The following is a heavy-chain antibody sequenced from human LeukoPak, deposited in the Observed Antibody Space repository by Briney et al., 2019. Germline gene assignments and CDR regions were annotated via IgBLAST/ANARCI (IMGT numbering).Heavy chain of an antibody. J-gene: IGHJ4*02. CDR2: IYYSGST. V-gene: IGHV4-39*01. Sequence: NPSETLSLTCTVSGGSISSSYYYWGWIRQPPGKGLEWIGSIYYSGSTYYNPSLKSRVTISVDTSKNQFSLKLRSVTAADTAVYYCARGQAWELTRAFDYWGQGTLVTVSS. CDR1: GGSISSSYYY. CDR3: ARGQAWELTRAFDY. D-gene: IGHD1-26*01.